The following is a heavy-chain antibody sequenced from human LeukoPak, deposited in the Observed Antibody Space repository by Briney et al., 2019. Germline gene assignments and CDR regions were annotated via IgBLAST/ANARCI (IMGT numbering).Heavy chain of an antibody. CDR1: GYTFTSYY. J-gene: IGHJ3*02. V-gene: IGHV1-46*01. Sequence: ASVRVSCKASGYTFTSYYMHWVRQAPGQGLEWMGIINPSGGSTSYAQKFQGRVTMTRDTSTSTVYMELSSLRSEDTAVYYCARDYYDSSGYYSDAFDIWGQGTMVTVSS. CDR3: ARDYYDSSGYYSDAFDI. D-gene: IGHD3-22*01. CDR2: INPSGGST.